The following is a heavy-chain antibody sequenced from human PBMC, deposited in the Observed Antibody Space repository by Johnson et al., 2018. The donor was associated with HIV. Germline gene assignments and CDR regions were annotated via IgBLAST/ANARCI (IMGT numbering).Heavy chain of an antibody. Sequence: VQLVESGGGLVQPGGSLKLSCAASGFTFSGSAMHWVRQASGKGLEWVGRIRSKANSYATAYAASVKGRFTISRDDSKNTAYLQMNSLKTEDTAVYYCARCIGGSSVMDGCDMWGRGATVIVSS. V-gene: IGHV3-73*02. J-gene: IGHJ3*02. CDR2: IRSKANSYAT. CDR3: ARCIGGSSVMDGCDM. D-gene: IGHD3-16*01. CDR1: GFTFSGSA.